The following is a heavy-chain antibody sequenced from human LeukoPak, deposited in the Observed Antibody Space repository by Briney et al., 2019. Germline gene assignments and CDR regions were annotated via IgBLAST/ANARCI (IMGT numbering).Heavy chain of an antibody. CDR3: AKDSSYYYDSNGYFDY. CDR1: GFTFSNYG. J-gene: IGHJ4*02. V-gene: IGHV3-30*18. CDR2: ISYDGSNK. Sequence: GGSLRLSCAASGFTFSNYGMHWVRQAPGKGLEWVAVISYDGSNKYYADSVKGRFTISRDNSKNTLYLQMNSLRAEDTAVYYCAKDSSYYYDSNGYFDYWGQGTLVTVSS. D-gene: IGHD3-22*01.